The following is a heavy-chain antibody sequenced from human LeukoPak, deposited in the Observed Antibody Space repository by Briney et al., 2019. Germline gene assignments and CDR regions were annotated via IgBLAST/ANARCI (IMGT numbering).Heavy chain of an antibody. CDR1: GGSISSYY. J-gene: IGHJ4*02. D-gene: IGHD5-18*01. V-gene: IGHV4-4*07. Sequence: SETLSLTCTVSGGSISSYYWSWIRPPAGKGLEWIGRIYTSGSTNYNPSLTSRVTMSVDTSKNQFSLKLSSVTAADTAVYYCARDGPQLWSYFDYWGQGNLVTVSS. CDR2: IYTSGST. CDR3: ARDGPQLWSYFDY.